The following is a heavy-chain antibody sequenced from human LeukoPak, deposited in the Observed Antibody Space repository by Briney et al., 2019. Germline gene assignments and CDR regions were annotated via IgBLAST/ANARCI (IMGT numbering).Heavy chain of an antibody. D-gene: IGHD5-12*01. Sequence: GASVKVSCKASGYTFTSHYMHWVRQAPEQGLEWMGIINPSGGSTSYAQKFQGRVTMTRDMSTRTDYMELSSLRYEDTAVYYCARDIGGYDYSLDYWGQGTLVTVSS. CDR1: GYTFTSHY. CDR2: INPSGGST. CDR3: ARDIGGYDYSLDY. J-gene: IGHJ4*02. V-gene: IGHV1-46*01.